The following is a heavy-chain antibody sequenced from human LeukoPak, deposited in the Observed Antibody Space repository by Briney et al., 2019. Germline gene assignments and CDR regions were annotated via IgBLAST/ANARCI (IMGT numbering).Heavy chain of an antibody. CDR3: ARPYYYGSGSYYAFFNY. D-gene: IGHD3-10*01. Sequence: SETLSLTCAVYGGSFSGYYWSWIRQPPGKGLEWIGEINHSGSTNYNPSLKSRVTISVDTSKNQFSLKLSSVNAADTAVYYCARPYYYGSGSYYAFFNYWGQGTLVTVSS. J-gene: IGHJ4*02. CDR2: INHSGST. V-gene: IGHV4-34*01. CDR1: GGSFSGYY.